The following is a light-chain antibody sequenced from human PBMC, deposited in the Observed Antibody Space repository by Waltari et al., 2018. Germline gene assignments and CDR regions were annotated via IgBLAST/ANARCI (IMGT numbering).Light chain of an antibody. CDR1: QSVLYSSNNKNY. V-gene: IGKV4-1*01. CDR2: CAS. CDR3: QQYYSTPRT. Sequence: DIVMTQSPDSLAVSLGERATINCKSSQSVLYSSNNKNYLAWYQQKPGQPPKLLIYCASPRESGVPDRFSGSGSGTDFTLTISSLQAEDVAVYYCQQYYSTPRTFGGGTKVEIK. J-gene: IGKJ4*01.